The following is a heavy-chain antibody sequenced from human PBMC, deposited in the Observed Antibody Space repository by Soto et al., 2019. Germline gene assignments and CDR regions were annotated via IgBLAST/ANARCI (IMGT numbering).Heavy chain of an antibody. CDR1: GFTFTSYG. CDR3: ARSRDGYSFYFYYGMDG. D-gene: IGHD4-4*01. Sequence: QPGGSLRLSCAASGFTFTSYGMHWVRQAPGKXLEWMALILHDGSAEYYADSVKGRFTISRDNSKNTLYLQMNSLRAEDTAVYYCARSRDGYSFYFYYGMDGWGQGTTVTVSS. CDR2: ILHDGSAE. J-gene: IGHJ6*02. V-gene: IGHV3-30*03.